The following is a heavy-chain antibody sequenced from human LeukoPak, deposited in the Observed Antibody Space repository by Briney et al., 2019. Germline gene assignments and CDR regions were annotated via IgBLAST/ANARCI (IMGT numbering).Heavy chain of an antibody. V-gene: IGHV5-51*01. CDR2: IYPGDSDT. J-gene: IGHJ6*02. D-gene: IGHD4-23*01. CDR1: GYSFTSYW. Sequence: GESLKISCKGSGYSFTSYWIGWVRQMPGKGLEWMGIIYPGDSDTRYSPSSQGQVTISADKSISTAYLQWSSLKASDTAMYYCARQTPIYGGTPVGNYYGMDVWGQGTTVTVSS. CDR3: ARQTPIYGGTPVGNYYGMDV.